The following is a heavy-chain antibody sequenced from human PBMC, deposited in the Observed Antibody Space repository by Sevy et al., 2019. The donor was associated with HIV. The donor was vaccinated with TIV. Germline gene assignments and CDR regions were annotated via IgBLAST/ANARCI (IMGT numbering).Heavy chain of an antibody. V-gene: IGHV1-18*01. Sequence: ASVKVSCKISGYTFSTYRITWVRQAPGQGLEWMGWISPHNGDTNYAQKLQDRITMITDTSTNTAFMELTSLRSDDTAVYYCARAYCSGGRCYSLAYWSQGTLVTVSS. CDR1: GYTFSTYR. D-gene: IGHD2-15*01. CDR2: ISPHNGDT. CDR3: ARAYCSGGRCYSLAY. J-gene: IGHJ4*02.